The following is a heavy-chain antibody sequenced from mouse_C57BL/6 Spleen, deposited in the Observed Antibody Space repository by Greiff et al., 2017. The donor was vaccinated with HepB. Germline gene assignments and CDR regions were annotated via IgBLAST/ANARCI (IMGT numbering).Heavy chain of an antibody. CDR3: ARGGYCDY. Sequence: QVQLQQSGAELVRPGPSVKVSCKASGYAFTNYLIEWVKQRPGQGLEWIGVINPGSGGTNYNEKFKGKATLTADKSSSTAYMQLSSLTSEDSAVYFCARGGYCDYWGQGTTLTVSS. V-gene: IGHV1-54*01. CDR2: INPGSGGT. CDR1: GYAFTNYL. J-gene: IGHJ2*01.